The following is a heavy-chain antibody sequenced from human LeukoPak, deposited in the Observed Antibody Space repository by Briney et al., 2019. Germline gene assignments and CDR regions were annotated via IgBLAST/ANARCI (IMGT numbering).Heavy chain of an antibody. J-gene: IGHJ4*02. CDR2: IYYSGST. V-gene: IGHV4-59*01. Sequence: PSETLSLTCTVSGGSISSYYWSWIRQPPGKGLEWIGYIYYSGSTNYNPSLKSRVAISVDTSKNQFSLKLSSVTAADTAVYYCARSPYSSSWTALGPDYWGQGTLVTVSS. CDR1: GGSISSYY. CDR3: ARSPYSSSWTALGPDY. D-gene: IGHD6-13*01.